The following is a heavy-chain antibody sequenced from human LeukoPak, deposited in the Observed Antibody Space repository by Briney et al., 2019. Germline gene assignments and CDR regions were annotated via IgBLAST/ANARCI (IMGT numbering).Heavy chain of an antibody. Sequence: PGGSLRLSCATSGFTFSSYDMHWVRQATGKGLEWVSAIGTAGDTYYPGSVKGRFIISRDNSKNMLYLQMNSPRAEDTAVYYCARGGYSYGLTYWGQGTLVTVSS. CDR1: GFTFSSYD. J-gene: IGHJ4*02. CDR2: IGTAGDT. CDR3: ARGGYSYGLTY. D-gene: IGHD5-18*01. V-gene: IGHV3-13*01.